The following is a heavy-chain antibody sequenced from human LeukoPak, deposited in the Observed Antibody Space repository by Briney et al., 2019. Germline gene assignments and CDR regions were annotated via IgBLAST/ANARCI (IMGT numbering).Heavy chain of an antibody. D-gene: IGHD3-10*01. V-gene: IGHV3-23*01. CDR1: GNGPSNYG. J-gene: IGHJ4*02. CDR2: ISGRGGRT. Sequence: GSPRLSCAVSGNGPSNYGMTWVRQAPGEGLERVAGISGRGGRTNYADSVKGRFTISRDNPKNTLYLQMNSLRAEDTAVYFCAKRGVVVRVILVGFHKEAYYFDSWGQGALVNVSS. CDR3: AKRGVVVRVILVGFHKEAYYFDS.